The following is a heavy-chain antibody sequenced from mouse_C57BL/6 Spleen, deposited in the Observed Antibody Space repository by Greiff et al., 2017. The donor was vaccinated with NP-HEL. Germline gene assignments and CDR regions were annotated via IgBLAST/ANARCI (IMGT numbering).Heavy chain of an antibody. V-gene: IGHV1-52*01. Sequence: QVQLQQPGAELVRPGSSVKLSCKASGYTFTSYWMHWVQQRPIQGLEWIGNIDPSDSETHYNQKFKDKATLTVDKSSSTAYMQLSSLTSEDSAVYYCALNRTWDSNYDYAMDYWGQGTSVTVSS. CDR3: ALNRTWDSNYDYAMDY. J-gene: IGHJ4*01. CDR2: IDPSDSET. D-gene: IGHD2-5*01. CDR1: GYTFTSYW.